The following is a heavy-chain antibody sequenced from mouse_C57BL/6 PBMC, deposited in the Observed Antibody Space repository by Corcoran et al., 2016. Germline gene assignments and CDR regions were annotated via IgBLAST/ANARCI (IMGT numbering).Heavy chain of an antibody. V-gene: IGHV1-81*01. J-gene: IGHJ2*01. Sequence: QVQLQQSGAELARPGASVKLSCKAFGYTFTSYGISWVKQRTGQGLEWIGEIYPRSGNTYYNEKFKGKATLTADKSSSTAYMELRSLTSEDSAVYFCARGGIYYDYDGDFDYWGQGTTLTVSS. D-gene: IGHD2-4*01. CDR2: IYPRSGNT. CDR1: GYTFTSYG. CDR3: ARGGIYYDYDGDFDY.